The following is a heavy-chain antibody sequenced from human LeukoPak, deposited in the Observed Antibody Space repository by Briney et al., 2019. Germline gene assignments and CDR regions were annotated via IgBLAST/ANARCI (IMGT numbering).Heavy chain of an antibody. CDR3: ARLSGYDSSGYYYL. CDR1: GGSISIYY. V-gene: IGHV4-59*01. D-gene: IGHD3-22*01. CDR2: TYYTGTT. Sequence: KSSETLSLTCSVSGGSISIYYWTWIRQIPGKGLEWIGYTYYTGTTNYNPSLKSRVTISVDTSKNQFSLKLSSVTAADTAVYYCARLSGYDSSGYYYLWGQGTLVTVSS. J-gene: IGHJ4*02.